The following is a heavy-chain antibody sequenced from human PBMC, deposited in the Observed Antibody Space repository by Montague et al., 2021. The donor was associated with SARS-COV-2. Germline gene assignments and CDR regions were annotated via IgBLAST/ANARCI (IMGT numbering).Heavy chain of an antibody. CDR2: IFHTGRA. Sequence: TLSLTCTVSGTSIRSGGYYWTWIRQHPGKGLEWMGYIFHTGRAYYNPSLETRVNISVDTSNNLFSLRLSSVTAADTAMYFCARVRLFYYLDYWGQGTLVTVSS. J-gene: IGHJ4*02. V-gene: IGHV4-31*03. CDR3: ARVRLFYYLDY. D-gene: IGHD3-10*01. CDR1: GTSIRSGGYY.